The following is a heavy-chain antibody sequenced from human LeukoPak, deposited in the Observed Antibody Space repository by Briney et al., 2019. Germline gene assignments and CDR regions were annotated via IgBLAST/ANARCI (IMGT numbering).Heavy chain of an antibody. CDR1: GYTFTSHY. D-gene: IGHD5-24*01. CDR3: ARGNSETYYYYYCMDV. Sequence: ASVKVSCKASGYTFTSHYMYWVRQAPGQGPEWMGLINPSGGITTYAQKFQGRVTMTRDTSTSTVYVELSSLRSEDTAVYYCARGNSETYYYYYCMDVWGKGTTVTVSS. J-gene: IGHJ6*03. V-gene: IGHV1-46*01. CDR2: INPSGGIT.